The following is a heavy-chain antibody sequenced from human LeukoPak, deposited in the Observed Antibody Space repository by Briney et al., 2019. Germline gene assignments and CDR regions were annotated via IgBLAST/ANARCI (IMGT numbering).Heavy chain of an antibody. CDR3: AGGADITIFGVVIPPFDY. D-gene: IGHD3-3*01. V-gene: IGHV4-4*07. Sequence: SETLSLTCTVSGGSISSYYWSWIRQPAGKGLEWIGRIYTSGSTNYNPSLKSRVTMSVDTSKNQFSLKLSSVTAADTAVYYCAGGADITIFGVVIPPFDYWGQGTLVTVSS. CDR2: IYTSGST. J-gene: IGHJ4*02. CDR1: GGSISSYY.